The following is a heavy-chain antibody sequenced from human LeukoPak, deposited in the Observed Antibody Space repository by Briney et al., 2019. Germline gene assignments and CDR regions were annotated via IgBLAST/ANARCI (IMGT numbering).Heavy chain of an antibody. V-gene: IGHV3-48*03. CDR1: GFTFSSYE. CDR2: ISSSGSTI. J-gene: IGHJ4*02. Sequence: PGGSLRLSCAASGFTFSSYEMNWVRQAPGKGLEWVSYISSSGSTIYYADSVKGRFTISRDNAKNSLYLQMNSLRAEDTAVYYCARERSDGVLMVYAIPYFDYWGQGTLVTVSS. CDR3: ARERSDGVLMVYAIPYFDY. D-gene: IGHD2-8*01.